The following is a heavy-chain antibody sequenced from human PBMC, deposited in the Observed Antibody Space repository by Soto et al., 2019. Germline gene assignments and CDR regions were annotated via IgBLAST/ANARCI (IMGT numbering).Heavy chain of an antibody. J-gene: IGHJ4*02. D-gene: IGHD3-22*01. CDR1: GFSFSDHY. CDR3: ARTVRDSSGHYNFDF. V-gene: IGHV3-72*01. Sequence: LRLSCAASGFSFSDHYMDWVRQAPWKGLEWVGRIRDKANSYTTEYAASVKGRVTISRDESKNSLYLQMNSLKTEDTAIYYCARTVRDSSGHYNFDFWGQGTLVTVSS. CDR2: IRDKANSYTT.